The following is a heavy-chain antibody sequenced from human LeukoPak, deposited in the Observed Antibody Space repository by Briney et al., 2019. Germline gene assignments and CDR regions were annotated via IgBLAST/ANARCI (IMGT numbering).Heavy chain of an antibody. J-gene: IGHJ3*02. CDR3: ARGLKYYDILTGYRPCDAFDI. CDR1: GFTFSDYY. V-gene: IGHV3-11*04. CDR2: IRGSGSDI. Sequence: PGGSLRLSCAASGFTFSDYYMSWIRQAPGKGLECVSYIRGSGSDIYYADSVRGRFTISRDNAKNSLFLQMNSLRAEDTAVYYCARGLKYYDILTGYRPCDAFDIWGQGTMVTVSS. D-gene: IGHD3-9*01.